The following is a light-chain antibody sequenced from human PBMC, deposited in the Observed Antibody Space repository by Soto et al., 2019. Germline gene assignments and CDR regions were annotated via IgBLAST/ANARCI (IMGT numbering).Light chain of an antibody. J-gene: IGKJ3*01. V-gene: IGKV3-20*01. CDR1: RHVYINA. Sequence: VVLTQSPATLSLSPGDRATLSCRASRHVYINALGWYQQKPGRTPTLLIYGASTRATDIPDRFSTTGSGTDFSLTISGVEPEDSAIYYYQQYGASPYTFGAGTRLEI. CDR3: QQYGASPYT. CDR2: GAS.